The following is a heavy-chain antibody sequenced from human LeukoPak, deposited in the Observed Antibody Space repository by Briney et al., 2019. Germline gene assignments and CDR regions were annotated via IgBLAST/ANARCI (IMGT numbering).Heavy chain of an antibody. CDR1: GFTFSHHA. V-gene: IGHV3-23*01. J-gene: IGHJ6*03. D-gene: IGHD3-22*01. CDR2: ITGGAHST. Sequence: CGSLRLSYPASGFTFSHHAMPLVLQPPAPGLESGSAITGGAHSTHYADSVRGRFTISRDNSKDTLSLQMNSLTAEDTAFYFCARDAWGYYDSSGYSFGSQYYMDVWGRGTTVTVSS. CDR3: ARDAWGYYDSSGYSFGSQYYMDV.